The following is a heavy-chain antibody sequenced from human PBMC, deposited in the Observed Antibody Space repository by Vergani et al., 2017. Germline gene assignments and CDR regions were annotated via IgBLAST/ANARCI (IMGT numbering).Heavy chain of an antibody. CDR2: INSDGSST. V-gene: IGHV3-74*01. D-gene: IGHD6-19*01. J-gene: IGHJ4*02. Sequence: EVQLVESGGGLVQPGGSLRLSCAASGFTFSSYWMHWVRQAPGKGLVWVSRINSDGSSTSYADSVKGRFTISRDNAKNTLYLQMNSLRAEDTAVYYCAREVVPQQWLVYPKHGVDYWGQGTLVTVSS. CDR3: AREVVPQQWLVYPKHGVDY. CDR1: GFTFSSYW.